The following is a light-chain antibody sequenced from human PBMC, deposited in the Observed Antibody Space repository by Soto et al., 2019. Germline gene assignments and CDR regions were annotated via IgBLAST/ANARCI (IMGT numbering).Light chain of an antibody. J-gene: IGKJ4*01. CDR3: QERGRWPRAT. CDR1: QNVGLN. CDR2: TAS. Sequence: EMVLTQSPATLSLSQGESATLPCRAIQNVGLNFAWYQQKSGQPPRLLIHTASSRATGIPARFSGSGSRTDFTLTISSLEPEDIAVYYCQERGRWPRATFGGGTKVEMK. V-gene: IGKV3-11*01.